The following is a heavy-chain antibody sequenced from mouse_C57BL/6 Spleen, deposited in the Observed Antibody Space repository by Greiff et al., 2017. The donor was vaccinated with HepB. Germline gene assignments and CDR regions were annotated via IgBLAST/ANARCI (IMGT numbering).Heavy chain of an antibody. D-gene: IGHD1-1*01. CDR2: ISSGSSNI. J-gene: IGHJ4*01. V-gene: IGHV5-17*01. CDR3: ARDYGLYYYAMDY. CDR1: GFTFSDYG. Sequence: EVNLVESGGGLVKPGGSLKLSCAASGFTFSDYGMHWVRQAPEKGLEWVAYISSGSSNIYYADTVKGRFTISRDNAKNTLFLQMTSLRSEDTAMYYCARDYGLYYYAMDYWGQGTSVTVSS.